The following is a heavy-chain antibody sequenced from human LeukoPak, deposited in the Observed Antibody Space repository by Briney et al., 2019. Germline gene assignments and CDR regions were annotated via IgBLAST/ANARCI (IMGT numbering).Heavy chain of an antibody. J-gene: IGHJ4*02. CDR2: ISGSGGST. CDR3: AKDPREWLAYYFDY. CDR1: GFTFSSYA. Sequence: GGSLRLSCAASGFTFSSYAMSWVRQAPGKGLEWVSAISGSGGSTYYADSVKGRFTISRDNSKDTLYLQMNSLRAEDTAVYYCAKDPREWLAYYFDYWGQGTLVTVSS. D-gene: IGHD6-19*01. V-gene: IGHV3-23*01.